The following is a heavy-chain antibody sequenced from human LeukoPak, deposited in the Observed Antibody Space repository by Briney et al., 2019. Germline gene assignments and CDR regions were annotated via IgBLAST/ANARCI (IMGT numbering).Heavy chain of an antibody. CDR3: ATCSSGYYCDHFQT. V-gene: IGHV3-7*01. D-gene: IGHD3-22*01. CDR1: GFTFNNYA. Sequence: PGTSLRLSCAVSGFTFNNYAMHWVRQAPGKGLEWVANIKQDGIEKYYVDSVEGRFTVSRDNSKNSLFLQIESLRAADTAVYYCATCSSGYYCDHFQTWGQGSLVTVSS. J-gene: IGHJ1*01. CDR2: IKQDGIEK.